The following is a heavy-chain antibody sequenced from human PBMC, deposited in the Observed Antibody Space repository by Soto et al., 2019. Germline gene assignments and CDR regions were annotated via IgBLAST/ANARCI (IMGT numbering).Heavy chain of an antibody. CDR1: GFTFSSYD. D-gene: IGHD3-22*01. Sequence: LRLSCAASGFTFSSYDMHWVRQATGKGLEWVSAIGTAGDTYYPGSVKGRFTISRENAKNSLYLQMNSLRAGDTAVYYCARSLYYYDSSGSHSHFDYWCQGTLVTVSS. J-gene: IGHJ4*02. V-gene: IGHV3-13*01. CDR2: IGTAGDT. CDR3: ARSLYYYDSSGSHSHFDY.